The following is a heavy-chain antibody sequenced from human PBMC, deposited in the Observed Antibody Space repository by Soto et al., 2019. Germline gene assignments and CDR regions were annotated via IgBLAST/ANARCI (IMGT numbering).Heavy chain of an antibody. J-gene: IGHJ6*02. D-gene: IGHD3-3*02. V-gene: IGHV3-7*01. CDR1: GLTFSSYW. CDR2: IKQDGSEK. CDR3: AREYSFLEWLLKENYYYYGMDV. Sequence: GGSLRLSCAASGLTFSSYWMTWVRQAPGKGLEWVANIKQDGSEKYYVDSVKGRFTISRDNAKNSLYLQMNSLRAEDSAVYYCAREYSFLEWLLKENYYYYGMDVWGQGTTVTVSS.